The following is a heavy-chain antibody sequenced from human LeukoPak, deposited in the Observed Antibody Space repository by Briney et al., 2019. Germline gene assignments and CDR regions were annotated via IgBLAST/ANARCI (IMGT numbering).Heavy chain of an antibody. CDR2: IYYSGST. CDR3: GRKDHYGDLDAFYI. V-gene: IGHV4-31*03. J-gene: IGHJ3*02. D-gene: IGHD4-17*01. Sequence: SETLSLTCTVSGGSISSGGYSWSWIRQHPGKGLEWIGYIYYSGSTYYNPSPKSRVTISVDTSKNQFFLTLSSLTAPDTAGYYRGRKDHYGDLDAFYIWGQGTMVTRSS. CDR1: GGSISSGGYS.